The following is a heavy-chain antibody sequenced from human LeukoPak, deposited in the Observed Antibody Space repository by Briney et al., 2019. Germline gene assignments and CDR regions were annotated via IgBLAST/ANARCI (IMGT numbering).Heavy chain of an antibody. V-gene: IGHV3-30*18. D-gene: IGHD3-22*01. J-gene: IGHJ4*02. CDR1: GFTFRNAW. CDR2: ISYDGSNK. Sequence: GGSLRLSCAASGFTFRNAWMSWVRQAPGKGLEWVAVISYDGSNKYYADSVKGRFTISRDNSKNTLYLQMNSLRAEDTAVYYCAKGYYYDSSDQIGYWGQGTLVTVSS. CDR3: AKGYYYDSSDQIGY.